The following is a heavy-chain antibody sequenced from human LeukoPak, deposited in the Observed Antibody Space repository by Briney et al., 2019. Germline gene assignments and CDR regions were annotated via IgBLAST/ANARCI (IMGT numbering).Heavy chain of an antibody. V-gene: IGHV4-34*01. Sequence: SETLSLTCAVYGGSFSGYYWSWIRQPPGKGLEWIGEINHSGSTNYNPSLKSRVTISVDESKKQFFLSVSSVTAADTAFYYCARGPQWFEKLADIWGNGTMVVVSS. CDR1: GGSFSGYY. CDR3: ARGPQWFEKLADI. CDR2: INHSGST. D-gene: IGHD3-10*01. J-gene: IGHJ6*03.